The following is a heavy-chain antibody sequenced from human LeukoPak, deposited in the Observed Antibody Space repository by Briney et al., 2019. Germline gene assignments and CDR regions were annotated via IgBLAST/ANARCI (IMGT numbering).Heavy chain of an antibody. V-gene: IGHV1-2*02. CDR3: ARDSWYSSGRYYGMDV. CDR1: GYTFTVYY. J-gene: IGHJ6*02. CDR2: INPNSGGT. Sequence: ASVTVSFTASGYTFTVYYMHWVRQAPEQGREWRGWINPNSGGTNYAQKFQGRVTMTRDTSTSTAYMELSRLRSDDTAVYYCARDSWYSSGRYYGMDVWGQGTTVTVSS. D-gene: IGHD6-25*01.